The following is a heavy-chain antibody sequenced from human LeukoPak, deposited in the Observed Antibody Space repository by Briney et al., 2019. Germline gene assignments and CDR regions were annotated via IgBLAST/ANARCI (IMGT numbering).Heavy chain of an antibody. CDR3: ARGVVGATHYYYMDV. CDR1: GYTFTSYD. D-gene: IGHD1-26*01. J-gene: IGHJ6*03. V-gene: IGHV1-8*03. CDR2: MNPNSGNT. Sequence: ASVKVSCKASGYTFTSYDINGVRQATGQGLEWMGGMNPNSGNTGYAQKFQGRVTITRNTSISTAYMELSSLRSEDTAVYYCARGVVGATHYYYMDVWGKGTTVTISS.